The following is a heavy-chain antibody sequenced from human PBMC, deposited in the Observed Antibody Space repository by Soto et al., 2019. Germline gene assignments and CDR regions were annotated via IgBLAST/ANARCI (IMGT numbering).Heavy chain of an antibody. CDR2: ISSSSSYI. Sequence: GGSLRLSCAASGFTFSSYSMNWVRQAPGKGLEWVSSISSSSSYIYYADSVKGRFTISRDNAKNSLYLQMNSLRAEDTAVYYCARMESYYDSSGYSGLNYWGQGTLVTVSS. V-gene: IGHV3-21*01. J-gene: IGHJ4*02. D-gene: IGHD3-22*01. CDR3: ARMESYYDSSGYSGLNY. CDR1: GFTFSSYS.